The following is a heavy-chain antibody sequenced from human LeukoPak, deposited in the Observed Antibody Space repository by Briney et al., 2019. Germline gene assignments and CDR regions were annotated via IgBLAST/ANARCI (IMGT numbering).Heavy chain of an antibody. CDR3: ARDPERYDFWSGYYSKEYYFDY. J-gene: IGHJ4*02. Sequence: ASVKVSCEASGYTFTGYYMHWVRQAPGQGLEWMGWINPNSGGTNYAQKFQGRVTMTRDTSISTAYMELSRLRSDDTAVYYCARDPERYDFWSGYYSKEYYFDYWGQGTLVTVSS. CDR1: GYTFTGYY. V-gene: IGHV1-2*02. D-gene: IGHD3-3*01. CDR2: INPNSGGT.